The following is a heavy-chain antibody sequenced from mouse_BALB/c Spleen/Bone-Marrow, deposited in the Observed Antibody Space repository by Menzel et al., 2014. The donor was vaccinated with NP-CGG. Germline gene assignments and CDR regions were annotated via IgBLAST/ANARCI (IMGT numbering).Heavy chain of an antibody. V-gene: IGHV14-3*02. CDR1: GFNIKDTY. CDR2: IDPANGNT. CDR3: ARSIDYGTALFAY. D-gene: IGHD1-1*01. J-gene: IGHJ3*01. Sequence: VQLQQSGTELVKPGASVKLSCTASGFNIKDTYMHWVKQRPEQGLEWIGRIDPANGNTRYDPKFQGKATITADTSSNTAYLQLSSLTSEDTAVYYCARSIDYGTALFAYLVQGTPVTAPA.